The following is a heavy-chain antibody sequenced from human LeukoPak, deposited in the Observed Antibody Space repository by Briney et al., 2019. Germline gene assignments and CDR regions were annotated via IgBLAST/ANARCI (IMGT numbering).Heavy chain of an antibody. V-gene: IGHV4-39*07. CDR2: INHSGST. Sequence: SETLSLTCTVSGGSISSGDYYWSWIRQPPGKGLEWIGEINHSGSTNYNPSLKSRVTISVDTSKNQFSLKLSSVTAADTAVYYCARDNIAVAASVLAGFDYWGQGTLVTVSS. CDR1: GGSISSGDYY. J-gene: IGHJ4*02. D-gene: IGHD6-19*01. CDR3: ARDNIAVAASVLAGFDY.